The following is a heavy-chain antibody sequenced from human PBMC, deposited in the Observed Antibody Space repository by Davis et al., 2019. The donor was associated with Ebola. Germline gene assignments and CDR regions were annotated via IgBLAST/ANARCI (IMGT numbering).Heavy chain of an antibody. CDR1: GYDFSIYR. J-gene: IGHJ6*02. CDR3: ARADYWGAYMDV. D-gene: IGHD2/OR15-2a*01. CDR2: IDPSDSNV. Sequence: PGGSLRLSCRGSGYDFSIYRITWVRQMPGKGLEWMGRIDPSDSNVNYSPSLQGHVTISVDRTIRTAYPQWSSLKASDTAMYYCARADYWGAYMDVWGEGTTVTVSS. V-gene: IGHV5-10-1*01.